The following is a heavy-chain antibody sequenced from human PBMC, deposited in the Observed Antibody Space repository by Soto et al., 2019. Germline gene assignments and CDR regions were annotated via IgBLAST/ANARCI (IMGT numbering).Heavy chain of an antibody. Sequence: GGSLRLSCSASLFSRSPYWMHWVRQAPGRGLEWVSRLSSDGFGAAYADSVKGRFFISRDIARNTLFLQMNSLRADDTAVYYCARDLGGPDYWGRGTSVTVSS. J-gene: IGHJ4*02. V-gene: IGHV3-74*03. CDR2: LSSDGFGA. D-gene: IGHD3-16*01. CDR3: ARDLGGPDY. CDR1: LFSRSPYW.